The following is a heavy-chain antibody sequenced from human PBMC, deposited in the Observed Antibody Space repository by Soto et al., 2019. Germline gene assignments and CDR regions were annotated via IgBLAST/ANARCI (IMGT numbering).Heavy chain of an antibody. D-gene: IGHD3-16*01. CDR1: GYTFTNFG. J-gene: IGHJ4*02. Sequence: QVHLVQSGAEVKKPGASVKVSCTASGYTFTNFGICWVRQAHGQGLECMGWISAYNGNTNYAQKFQGRVTMTTDTSTCTAYMELRSLRSDDTAVYYCARGGTQIDYWGQGTLVTVSS. V-gene: IGHV1-18*01. CDR2: ISAYNGNT. CDR3: ARGGTQIDY.